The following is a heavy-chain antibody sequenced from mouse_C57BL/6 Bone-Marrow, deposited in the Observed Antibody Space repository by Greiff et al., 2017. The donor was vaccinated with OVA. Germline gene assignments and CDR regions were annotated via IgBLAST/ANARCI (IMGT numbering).Heavy chain of an antibody. CDR3: TLTTVKTWDY. CDR1: GYTFTDYE. CDR2: IDPETGGT. D-gene: IGHD1-1*01. J-gene: IGHJ2*01. V-gene: IGHV1-15*01. Sequence: QVQLKESGAELVRPGASVTLSCKASGYTFTDYEMHWVKQTPVHGLEWIGAIDPETGGTAYNQKFKGKAILTADKSSSTAYMELRSLTSEDSAVYYCTLTTVKTWDYWGQGTTLTVSS.